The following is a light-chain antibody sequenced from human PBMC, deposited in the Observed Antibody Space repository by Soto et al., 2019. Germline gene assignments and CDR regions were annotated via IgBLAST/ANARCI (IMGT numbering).Light chain of an antibody. CDR3: QQRSNWPRT. Sequence: EILLTQSPGTLSLSPGERATLSCTASQSVSSYLSWYQQKPGQAPRLLIYDASNRAAGIPARFSGSGSGTDFTLTISSLEPEDFAVYYCQQRSNWPRTFGQGTKVDIK. CDR1: QSVSSY. V-gene: IGKV3-11*01. J-gene: IGKJ1*01. CDR2: DAS.